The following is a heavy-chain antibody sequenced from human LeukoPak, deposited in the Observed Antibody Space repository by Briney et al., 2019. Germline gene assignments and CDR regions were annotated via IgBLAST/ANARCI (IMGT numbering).Heavy chain of an antibody. J-gene: IGHJ4*02. CDR2: INPSGGST. CDR3: AREFGTHYYGSGSYDY. V-gene: IGHV1-46*01. D-gene: IGHD3-10*01. Sequence: ASVTVSCKASGYTFTSYYMHWVRQAPGQGLEWMGIINPSGGSTSYAQKFQGRVTMTRDMSTSTVYMELSSLRSEDTAVYYCAREFGTHYYGSGSYDYWGQGTLVTVSS. CDR1: GYTFTSYY.